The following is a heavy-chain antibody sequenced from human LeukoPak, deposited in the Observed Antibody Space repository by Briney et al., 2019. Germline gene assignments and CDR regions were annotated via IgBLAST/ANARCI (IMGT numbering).Heavy chain of an antibody. V-gene: IGHV4-31*03. CDR2: IYYSGTS. Sequence: SETLSLTCTVSGDSMNSGAYYWSWIRQHPGKGLEWIGYIYYSGTSYYNPSLKSRLTISVDTSENQFSLILNSMTAADTAVYYCARDHSGGYGRFDYWGQGTLVTVSS. CDR1: GDSMNSGAYY. J-gene: IGHJ4*02. CDR3: ARDHSGGYGRFDY. D-gene: IGHD5-12*01.